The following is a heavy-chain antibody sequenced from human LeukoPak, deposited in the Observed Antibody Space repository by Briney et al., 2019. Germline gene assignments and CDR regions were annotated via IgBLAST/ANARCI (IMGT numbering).Heavy chain of an antibody. CDR3: ARDNAYTFDY. D-gene: IGHD5-24*01. Sequence: GGSLRLSCTASGITFSSYGMSWVRQAPGKGLEWVSAISGSGGSTYYTDSVKGRFTISRDNSKNTLYVQMNSLRAEDTAVYYCARDNAYTFDYWGQGTLVTVSS. J-gene: IGHJ4*02. CDR1: GITFSSYG. CDR2: ISGSGGST. V-gene: IGHV3-23*01.